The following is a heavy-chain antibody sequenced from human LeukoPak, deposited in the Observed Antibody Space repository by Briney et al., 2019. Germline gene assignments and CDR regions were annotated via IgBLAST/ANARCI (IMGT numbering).Heavy chain of an antibody. CDR2: INPSGGST. CDR1: GYTFTGYY. Sequence: ASVKVSCKASGYTFTGYYMHWVRQAPGQGLEWMGIINPSGGSTSYAQKFQGRVTMTRDTSTSTVYMELSSLRSEDTAVYYCAREAEVATKWAGFDYWGQGTLVTVSS. CDR3: AREAEVATKWAGFDY. J-gene: IGHJ4*02. V-gene: IGHV1-46*01. D-gene: IGHD5-12*01.